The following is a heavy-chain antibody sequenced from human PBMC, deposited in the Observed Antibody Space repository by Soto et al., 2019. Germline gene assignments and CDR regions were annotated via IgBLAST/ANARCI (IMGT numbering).Heavy chain of an antibody. CDR3: ARHRSSSDV. CDR2: IDPSDSYT. CDR1: VYSFTSYW. D-gene: IGHD6-6*01. V-gene: IGHV5-10-1*01. Sequence: GESLKISCKGSVYSFTSYWISWVRQMPEKGLEWMGRIDPSDSYTNYSPSFQGHVTISADKSISTAYLQWNSLKASDTAMYYCARHRSSSDVWGQGTTVTVSS. J-gene: IGHJ6*02.